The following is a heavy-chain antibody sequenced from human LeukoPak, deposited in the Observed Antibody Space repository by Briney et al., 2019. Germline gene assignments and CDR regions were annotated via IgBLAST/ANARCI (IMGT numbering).Heavy chain of an antibody. D-gene: IGHD1-26*01. J-gene: IGHJ3*02. CDR2: IYHTGST. CDR3: GRYREISGFDI. CDR1: GGSISSYY. Sequence: SETLSLTCTVSGGSISSYYWSWIRQPPGKGLEWIGNIYHTGSTNYNPSLKSRVTISVDTSKNQFSLKLSSMTAADTAVYYCGRYREISGFDIWGQGTMVTVSS. V-gene: IGHV4-59*01.